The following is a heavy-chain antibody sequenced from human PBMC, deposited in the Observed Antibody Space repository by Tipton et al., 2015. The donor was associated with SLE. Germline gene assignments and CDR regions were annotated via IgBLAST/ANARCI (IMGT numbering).Heavy chain of an antibody. CDR1: GGSISSSSYY. V-gene: IGHV4-61*05. J-gene: IGHJ6*02. Sequence: TLSLTCTVSGGSISSSSYYWSWIRQPPGEGLEWIGYIYYREGTNYSPSLKSRVTISLDASKNQLSLNLSSVTAADTAVYYCARHHGSGWLYGLDVWGQGTTVTVSS. D-gene: IGHD6-19*01. CDR3: ARHHGSGWLYGLDV. CDR2: IYYREGT.